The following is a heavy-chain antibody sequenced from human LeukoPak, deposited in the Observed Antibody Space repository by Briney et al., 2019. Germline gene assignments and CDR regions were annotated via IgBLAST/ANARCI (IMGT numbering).Heavy chain of an antibody. CDR2: ISRSSRYI. J-gene: IGHJ6*02. Sequence: GGSLRLSCAASGNTFSTYSMKWVRQAPGKGLEWVSSISRSSRYIYYADSVKGRFTISRDDAKNSLFLQMNSLRADDTAVYYCARDLFCSYGVCPVWGQGTTVTASS. CDR3: ARDLFCSYGVCPV. CDR1: GNTFSTYS. D-gene: IGHD2-8*01. V-gene: IGHV3-21*01.